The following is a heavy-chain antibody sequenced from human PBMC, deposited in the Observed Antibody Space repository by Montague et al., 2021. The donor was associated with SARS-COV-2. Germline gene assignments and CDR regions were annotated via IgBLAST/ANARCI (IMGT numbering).Heavy chain of an antibody. CDR2: IYDSGST. CDR1: GGSISSNNYY. V-gene: IGHV4-39*02. J-gene: IGHJ3*02. Sequence: SETLSLTCTVSGGSISSNNYYWDWIHQPPGKGLEWIGSIYDSGSTYYXPSLKSRVTISVDTSKNHFSLKLNSVTAADTAVYYCARRGRKLLPVATTIGGFDIWGQGTMVTVSS. CDR3: ARRGRKLLPVATTIGGFDI. D-gene: IGHD5-12*01.